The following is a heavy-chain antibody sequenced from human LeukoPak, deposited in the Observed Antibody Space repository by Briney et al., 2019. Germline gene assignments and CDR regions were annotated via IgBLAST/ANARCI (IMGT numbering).Heavy chain of an antibody. D-gene: IGHD3-22*01. Sequence: SGGSLRLSCAASGFTFSSYGMHWVRQAPGKGLEWVAVISYDGSNKYYADSVKGRFTISRDNSKNTLYLQMNSLRAEDTAVYYCAKVSGYYDSSGYHEFDYWGQGTLVTVSS. J-gene: IGHJ4*02. CDR2: ISYDGSNK. CDR1: GFTFSSYG. CDR3: AKVSGYYDSSGYHEFDY. V-gene: IGHV3-30*18.